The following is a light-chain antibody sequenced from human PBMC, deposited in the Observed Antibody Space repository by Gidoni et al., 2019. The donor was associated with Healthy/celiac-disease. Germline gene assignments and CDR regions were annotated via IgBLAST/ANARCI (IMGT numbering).Light chain of an antibody. J-gene: IGKJ3*01. CDR1: QRISSY. V-gene: IGKV1-8*01. CDR2: AAS. Sequence: GDRVTITCRASQRISSYLAWYQQKPGKAPKLLIYAASTLQSGVPSRFSGSGSGTDFTLTISCLQSEDFATYYCQQYYSYPFTFGPGTKVEIK. CDR3: QQYYSYPFT.